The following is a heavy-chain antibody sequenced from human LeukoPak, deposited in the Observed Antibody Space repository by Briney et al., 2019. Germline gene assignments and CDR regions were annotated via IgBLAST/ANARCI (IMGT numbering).Heavy chain of an antibody. V-gene: IGHV3-53*01. CDR3: ARGSGDILTGYSGMDV. CDR1: GFPLCSYY. J-gene: IGHJ6*02. D-gene: IGHD3-9*01. CDR2: IYKGGTT. Sequence: PGGSLRLSCAASGFPLCSYYLTWVRQAPGKGLEWVSAIYKGGTTYYADSVKGRFTVSRDNSKNSFSLQMNGLSADDTAVYYCARGSGDILTGYSGMDVWGQGTTVTVSS.